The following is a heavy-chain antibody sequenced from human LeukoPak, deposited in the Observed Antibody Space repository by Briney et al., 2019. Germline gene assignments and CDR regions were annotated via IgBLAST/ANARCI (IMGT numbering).Heavy chain of an antibody. D-gene: IGHD2-8*01. CDR1: GGSISTYY. CDR2: IYYSGST. V-gene: IGHV4-59*01. Sequence: PSETLSLTCTVSGGSISTYYWSWIRQPPGKGLEWIGYIYYSGSTNYSPFLQSRGTIYVDTSKNQFSLRLSSVTAADTAMYYCARSGTKTNGFDYWGQGTLVTVSS. CDR3: ARSGTKTNGFDY. J-gene: IGHJ4*02.